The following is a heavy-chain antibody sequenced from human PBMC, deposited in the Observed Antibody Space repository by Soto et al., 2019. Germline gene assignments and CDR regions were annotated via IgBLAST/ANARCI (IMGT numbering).Heavy chain of an antibody. CDR1: GGSISSGGYS. D-gene: IGHD1-1*01. J-gene: IGHJ6*02. CDR3: ARDRGDDAYGMDV. V-gene: IGHV4-30-2*01. CDR2: IYHSGST. Sequence: QLQLQESGSGLVKPSQTLSLTCAVSGGSISSGGYSWSWIRQPPGKGLEWIGYIYHSGSTYYNPSLKSRVPMAVDRSKNQFSLKLSSVTAANTAVYYCARDRGDDAYGMDVWGQGTTVTVSS.